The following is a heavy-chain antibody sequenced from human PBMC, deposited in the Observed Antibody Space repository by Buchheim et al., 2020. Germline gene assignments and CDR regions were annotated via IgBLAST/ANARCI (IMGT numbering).Heavy chain of an antibody. Sequence: QVQLVESGGGVVQPGRSLRLSCAASGFTFSSYGMHWVRQAPGKGLEWVAVISYDGSNKYYADSVKGRFTISRDHSKNTLYLQMNSLRAEETAVYYCAKDLTPYSSSQGSGNWFDPWGQGTL. J-gene: IGHJ5*02. CDR2: ISYDGSNK. D-gene: IGHD6-6*01. V-gene: IGHV3-30*18. CDR1: GFTFSSYG. CDR3: AKDLTPYSSSQGSGNWFDP.